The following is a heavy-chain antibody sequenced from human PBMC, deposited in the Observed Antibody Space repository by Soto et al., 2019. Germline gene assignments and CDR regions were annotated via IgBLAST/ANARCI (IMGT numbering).Heavy chain of an antibody. J-gene: IGHJ4*02. CDR2: IKNKRSDEAT. Sequence: VGSLRLSGAASGFTFSEAWMTWLRQTPGRGLEWVGRIKNKRSDEATDYAAAVKGRFIISRDDSKNTLYLQMHSLTTEDTAVYYCSTDGLNYGSFDYWGQGTLVTVSS. CDR1: GFTFSEAW. V-gene: IGHV3-15*01. D-gene: IGHD1-7*01. CDR3: STDGLNYGSFDY.